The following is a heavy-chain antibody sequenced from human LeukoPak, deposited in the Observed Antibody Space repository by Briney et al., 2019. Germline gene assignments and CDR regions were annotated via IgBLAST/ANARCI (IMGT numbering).Heavy chain of an antibody. CDR3: ARDETGFEQQLVN. CDR2: IIPIFGTT. D-gene: IGHD6-13*01. CDR1: GGTFSSYA. J-gene: IGHJ4*02. V-gene: IGHV1-69*13. Sequence: SVKVSCKASGGTFSSYAISWVRQAPGQGLEWMGGIIPIFGTTNYAQKFQGRVTITADESTSTAYMELSSLRSEDTAVYYCARDETGFEQQLVNWGQGTLVTVSS.